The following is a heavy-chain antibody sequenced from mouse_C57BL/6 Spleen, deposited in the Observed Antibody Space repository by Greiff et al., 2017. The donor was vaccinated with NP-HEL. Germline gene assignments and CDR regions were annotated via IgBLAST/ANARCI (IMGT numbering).Heavy chain of an antibody. CDR3: RDYGSSGYFDV. Sequence: VQLQQSGAELVRPGASVTLSCKASGYTFTDYEMHWVKQTPVHGLEWIGAIDPETGGTAYNQKFKGKAILTADKSSSTAYMELRSLTSEDSAVYYCRDYGSSGYFDVLGTGTTVTVSS. J-gene: IGHJ1*03. D-gene: IGHD1-1*01. CDR2: IDPETGGT. CDR1: GYTFTDYE. V-gene: IGHV1-15*01.